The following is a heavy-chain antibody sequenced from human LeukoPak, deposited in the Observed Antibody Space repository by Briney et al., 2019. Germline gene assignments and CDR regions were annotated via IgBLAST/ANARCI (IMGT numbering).Heavy chain of an antibody. CDR2: IIPVFGTA. J-gene: IGHJ4*02. CDR3: AREAYGGNSGYFDY. V-gene: IGHV1-69*13. CDR1: GGTFSSYA. D-gene: IGHD4-23*01. Sequence: SVKVSCKASGGTFSSYAISWVRQAPGQGLEWMGGIIPVFGTANYAQKFQGRVTITADESTSTAYMELSSLRSEDTAVYYCAREAYGGNSGYFDYWGQGTLVTVSS.